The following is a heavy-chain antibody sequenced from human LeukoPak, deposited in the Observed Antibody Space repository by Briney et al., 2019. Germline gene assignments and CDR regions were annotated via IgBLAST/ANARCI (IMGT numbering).Heavy chain of an antibody. V-gene: IGHV3-30*18. D-gene: IGHD6-19*01. Sequence: GGSLRLSCAASGITFSDYGMHWVRQAPGRGLEWVAVITFDGHNKFYSDSVKGRFTVSRDNSENTLYLQMNSLRAEDTAVYYCAKVWSPSGWFWGYFDYWGQGTLVTVSS. CDR2: ITFDGHNK. CDR3: AKVWSPSGWFWGYFDY. CDR1: GITFSDYG. J-gene: IGHJ4*02.